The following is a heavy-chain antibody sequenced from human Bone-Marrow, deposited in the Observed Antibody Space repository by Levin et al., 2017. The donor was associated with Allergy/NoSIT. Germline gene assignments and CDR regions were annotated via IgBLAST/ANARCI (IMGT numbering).Heavy chain of an antibody. CDR2: INHSGST. Sequence: SQTLSLTCAVYGGSFSGHYWSWIRQPPGKGLEWIGEINHSGSTNNNPSLKSRVTISVDTSKNQFSLKLSSVTAADTAVYYCARKAEVAGYWYFDLWGRGTLVTVSS. J-gene: IGHJ2*01. V-gene: IGHV4-34*01. CDR1: GGSFSGHY. D-gene: IGHD6-19*01. CDR3: ARKAEVAGYWYFDL.